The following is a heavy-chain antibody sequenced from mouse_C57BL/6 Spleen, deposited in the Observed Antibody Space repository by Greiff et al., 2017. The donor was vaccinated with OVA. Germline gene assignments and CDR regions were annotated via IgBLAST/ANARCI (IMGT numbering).Heavy chain of an antibody. CDR3: ASSCDMVTNSYYFDD. Sequence: EVQLQQSGPELVKPGASVKISCKASGYTFTDYYMNWVKQRPGKSLEWIVDFNPNNGGTSYNQKFKSKATLTVDTSSSTAYMELRSLTPEDSTVDYAASSCDMVTNSYYFDDWGQGTTLTVSS. V-gene: IGHV1-26*01. CDR1: GYTFTDYY. CDR2: FNPNNGGT. D-gene: IGHD2-2*01. J-gene: IGHJ2*01.